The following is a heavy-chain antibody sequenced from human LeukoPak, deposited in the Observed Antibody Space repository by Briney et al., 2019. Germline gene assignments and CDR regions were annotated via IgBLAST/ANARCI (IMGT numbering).Heavy chain of an antibody. V-gene: IGHV3-30*03. CDR2: ISYDGSNK. CDR1: EFTFSSYG. D-gene: IGHD3-10*01. J-gene: IGHJ5*02. Sequence: GGSLRLSCAASEFTFSSYGMHWVRQAPGKGLEWVAVISYDGSNKYYVDSVKGRITISRDNSRNTLYLQMNSLRPEDTAVYFCATDIMDRGIPTLRFDPWGQGTLVTVSS. CDR3: ATDIMDRGIPTLRFDP.